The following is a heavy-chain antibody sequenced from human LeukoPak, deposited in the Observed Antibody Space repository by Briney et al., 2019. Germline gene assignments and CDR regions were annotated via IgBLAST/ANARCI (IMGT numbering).Heavy chain of an antibody. CDR1: GYTFTSYY. Sequence: ASVKVSCKASGYTFTSYYMHWVRQAPGQGLEWMGIINPSGGSTSYAQKFQGRVTMTRDTSTSTVYMELSSLRSEDTAVYYCAVYCSSTSCHNWFDPWGQGTLVTVSS. D-gene: IGHD2-2*01. V-gene: IGHV1-46*01. CDR2: INPSGGST. J-gene: IGHJ5*02. CDR3: AVYCSSTSCHNWFDP.